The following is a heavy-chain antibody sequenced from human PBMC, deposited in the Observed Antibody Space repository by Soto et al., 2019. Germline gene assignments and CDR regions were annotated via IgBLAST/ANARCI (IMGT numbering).Heavy chain of an antibody. V-gene: IGHV4-59*08. Sequence: PSETLSLTCTVSGGSISSYYWSWIRQPPGKGLEWIGYIYYSGSTNYNPSLKSRVTISVDTSKNQFSLKLSSVTAADTAVYYCARHFSVDYFDYWGQGAPVTVSS. CDR1: GGSISSYY. CDR3: ARHFSVDYFDY. CDR2: IYYSGST. J-gene: IGHJ4*02.